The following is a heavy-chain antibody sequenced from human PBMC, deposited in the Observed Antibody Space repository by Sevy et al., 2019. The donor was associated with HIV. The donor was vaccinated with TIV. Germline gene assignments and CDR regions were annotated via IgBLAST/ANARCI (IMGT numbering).Heavy chain of an antibody. Sequence: GGSLRLSCVVSGFTFSSFDMHWVRQAPGKGLEWVAFISNDGSNKYYEDSVKGRVTISRDNSKNTLYLQMNSLRAEDRIPYYWAKVRLASYEGFFHSWGKGTLVTVS. CDR2: ISNDGSNK. V-gene: IGHV3-30*18. D-gene: IGHD3-3*01. J-gene: IGHJ4*02. CDR1: GFTFSSFD. CDR3: AKVRLASYEGFFHS.